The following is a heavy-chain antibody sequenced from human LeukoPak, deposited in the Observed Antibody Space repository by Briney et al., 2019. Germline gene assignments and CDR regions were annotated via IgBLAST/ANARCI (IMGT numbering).Heavy chain of an antibody. J-gene: IGHJ5*02. CDR2: INPNSGGT. CDR3: AREGDNYDFWSGSSMNWFDP. Sequence: ASVKVSCKASGYTFTGYYMHWVRQAPGQGLEWMGRINPNSGGTNYAQKFQGRVTMTRDTSISTAYMELSRLGSDDTAVYYCAREGDNYDFWSGSSMNWFDPWGQGTLVTVSS. D-gene: IGHD3-3*01. V-gene: IGHV1-2*06. CDR1: GYTFTGYY.